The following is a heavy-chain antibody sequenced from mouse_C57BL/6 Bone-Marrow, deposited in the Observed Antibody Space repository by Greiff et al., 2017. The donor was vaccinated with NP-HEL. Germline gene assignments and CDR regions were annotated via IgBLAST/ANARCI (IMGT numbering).Heavy chain of an antibody. D-gene: IGHD2-1*01. CDR3: ANYYGNTMDY. Sequence: EVQLQESGPGLVKPSQSLSLTCSVTGYSITSGYYWNWIRQFPGNKLEWMGYISYDGSNNYNPSLKNRISITRDTSKNQFFLKLNSVTTEDTATYYCANYYGNTMDYWGQGTSVTVSS. V-gene: IGHV3-6*01. J-gene: IGHJ4*01. CDR2: ISYDGSN. CDR1: GYSITSGYY.